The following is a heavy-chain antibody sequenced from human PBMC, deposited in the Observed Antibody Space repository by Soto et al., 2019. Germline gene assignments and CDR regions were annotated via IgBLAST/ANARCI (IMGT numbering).Heavy chain of an antibody. V-gene: IGHV1-18*04. D-gene: IGHD6-25*01. J-gene: IGHJ3*02. CDR2: TSAYNGNT. Sequence: ASVEVSCKASGYTFTSYGMSWVRQAPGQGLEWMGWTSAYNGNTNYAQKLQGRVTMTTDTSTSTAYMELRSLRSDDTAVCYCARDQVSSGDAFDIWGQGTMVTVSS. CDR3: ARDQVSSGDAFDI. CDR1: GYTFTSYG.